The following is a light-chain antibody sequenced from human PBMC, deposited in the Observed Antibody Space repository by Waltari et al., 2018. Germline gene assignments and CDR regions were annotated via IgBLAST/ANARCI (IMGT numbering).Light chain of an antibody. CDR2: GPD. CDR3: HSRETFSTRL. V-gene: IGLV3-19*01. Sequence: SSDLTQDPSLSVALGQTVRITCQGDSLRRYYASWYQQRPGQAPILVLYGPDNRSSGFPVRFSGSTSGNTASLTITGAQAEDEADYYCHSRETFSTRLFGGGTRLTV. J-gene: IGLJ2*01. CDR1: SLRRYY.